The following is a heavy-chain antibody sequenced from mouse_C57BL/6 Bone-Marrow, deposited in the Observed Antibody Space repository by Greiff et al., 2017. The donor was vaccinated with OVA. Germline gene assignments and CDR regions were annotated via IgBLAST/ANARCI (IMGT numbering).Heavy chain of an antibody. CDR3: ARRVYYGSRGGFAY. Sequence: QVQLKQPGAELVKPGASVKLSCKASGYTFTSYWMHWVKQRPGQGLEWIGMIHPNSGSTNYNEKFKSKATLTVDKSSSTAYMQLSSLTSEDSAVYYCARRVYYGSRGGFAYWGQGTLVTVSA. V-gene: IGHV1-64*01. CDR1: GYTFTSYW. J-gene: IGHJ3*01. D-gene: IGHD1-1*01. CDR2: IHPNSGST.